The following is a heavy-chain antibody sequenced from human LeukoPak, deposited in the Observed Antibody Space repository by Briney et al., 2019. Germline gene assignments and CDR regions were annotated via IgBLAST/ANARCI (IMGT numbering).Heavy chain of an antibody. CDR2: IIPILGIA. CDR1: GGTXSSYA. J-gene: IGHJ4*02. Sequence: SVKVSCKASGGTXSSYAISWVRQAPGQGLEWMGRIIPILGIANYAQKFQGRVTITADKSTSTAYMELSSLRSEDTAVYYCARGYYFDYWGQGTLVTVSS. CDR3: ARGYYFDY. V-gene: IGHV1-69*04.